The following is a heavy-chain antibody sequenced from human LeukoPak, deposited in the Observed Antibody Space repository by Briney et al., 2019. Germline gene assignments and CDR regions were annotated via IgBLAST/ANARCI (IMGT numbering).Heavy chain of an antibody. Sequence: GGSLRLSCAASGFTFSSYSMNWVRQAPGKGVEWVSYISSSSSTIYYADSVKGRFTISRDNAKNSLYLQMNSLRAEDTAVYYCARDFVWGSHDYWGQGTLVTVSS. CDR2: ISSSSSTI. D-gene: IGHD3-16*01. CDR1: GFTFSSYS. CDR3: ARDFVWGSHDY. V-gene: IGHV3-48*01. J-gene: IGHJ4*02.